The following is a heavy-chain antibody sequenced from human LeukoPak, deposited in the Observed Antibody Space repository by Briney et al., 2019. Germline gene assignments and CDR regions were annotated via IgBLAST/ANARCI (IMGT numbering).Heavy chain of an antibody. CDR2: ISWNSGSI. CDR1: GFTFDDYA. J-gene: IGHJ6*02. V-gene: IGHV3-9*01. Sequence: GGSLRLSCAASGFTFDDYAMHWVRQAPGKGLEWVSGISWNSGSIGYADSVKGRFTISRDNAKNSLYLQMNSLRAEDTAVYYCAKDLGRGFRYSSGTSRVGEFFGMDVWGQGTMVTVSS. D-gene: IGHD3-10*01. CDR3: AKDLGRGFRYSSGTSRVGEFFGMDV.